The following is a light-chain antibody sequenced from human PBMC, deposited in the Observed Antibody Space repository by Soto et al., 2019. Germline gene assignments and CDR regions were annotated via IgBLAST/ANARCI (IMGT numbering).Light chain of an antibody. CDR2: GAS. CDR1: QSVSRY. Sequence: EIVLTQSPGTLSLSPGERATLSCRAGQSVSRYLAWYQQRPGQAPRLLIYGASSRATGTLDRLSGSGSGTDFTLTISRLEPEDFAMYYCPQYGSLPYTFGQGTKLEMK. J-gene: IGKJ2*01. CDR3: PQYGSLPYT. V-gene: IGKV3-20*01.